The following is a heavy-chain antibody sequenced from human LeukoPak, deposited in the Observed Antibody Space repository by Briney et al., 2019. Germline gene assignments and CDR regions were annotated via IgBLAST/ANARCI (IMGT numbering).Heavy chain of an antibody. CDR2: INGCGGST. D-gene: IGHD3-22*01. CDR1: GFTFSSYA. CDR3: AMNGRVAYYYDMYGTDY. V-gene: IGHV3-23*01. Sequence: GGSLRLSCAASGFTFSSYAMSWVRHAPGKGLEWVSDINGCGGSTSYADSEKGRFTLPRDHSKNTLYTQMNSRRAEDTAVYYWAMNGRVAYYYDMYGTDYWGQGTLVTVSS. J-gene: IGHJ4*02.